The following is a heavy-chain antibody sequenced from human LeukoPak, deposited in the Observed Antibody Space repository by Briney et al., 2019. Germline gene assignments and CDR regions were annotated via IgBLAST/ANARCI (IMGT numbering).Heavy chain of an antibody. Sequence: GRSLRLSRAASGFTFDDYAMHWVRQAPGKGLEWVSGISWNSGSIGYADSVKGRFTISRDNAKNSLYLQMNSLRAEDTALYYCAKDRKILSYYFDYWGQGTLVTVSS. CDR3: AKDRKILSYYFDY. CDR1: GFTFDDYA. CDR2: ISWNSGSI. V-gene: IGHV3-9*01. J-gene: IGHJ4*02.